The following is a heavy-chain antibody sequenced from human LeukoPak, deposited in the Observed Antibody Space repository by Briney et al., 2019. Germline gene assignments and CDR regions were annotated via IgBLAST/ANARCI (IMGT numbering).Heavy chain of an antibody. J-gene: IGHJ4*02. CDR2: ISYDGSNK. CDR1: GFIFNNYG. CDR3: ARLLGFWSGYDY. Sequence: GGSLRLSCAASGFIFNNYGMHWVRQAPGKGLEWVAVISYDGSNKNYADSVKGRFTISRDNSKNTLYLQMNSLRAEDTAVYYCARLLGFWSGYDYWGQGTLVTVSS. V-gene: IGHV3-30*03. D-gene: IGHD3-3*01.